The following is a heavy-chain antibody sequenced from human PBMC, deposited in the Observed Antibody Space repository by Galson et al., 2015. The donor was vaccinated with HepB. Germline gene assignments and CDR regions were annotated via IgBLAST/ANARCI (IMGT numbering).Heavy chain of an antibody. CDR3: ARDLEGLTVPATHY. CDR1: GYTFTSYG. J-gene: IGHJ4*02. V-gene: IGHV1-18*01. CDR2: ISAYNGNT. Sequence: SGYTFTSYGITWVRQAPGQGLEWMGWISAYNGNTYYAQKLRGRVTMTTDTSTSIAYMELRSLRSDDPAVYYCARDLEGLTVPATHYWGQGTLVTVSS. D-gene: IGHD6-19*01.